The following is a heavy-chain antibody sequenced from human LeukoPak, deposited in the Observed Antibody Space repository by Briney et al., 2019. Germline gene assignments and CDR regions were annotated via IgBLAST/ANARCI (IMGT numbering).Heavy chain of an antibody. D-gene: IGHD5-18*01. CDR1: GFTLSSYW. V-gene: IGHV3-7*03. CDR2: IKQDGSEK. J-gene: IGHJ4*02. Sequence: GGSLRLSCAASGFTLSSYWMSWVRQAPGKGLEWVANIKQDGSEKYYVDSVKGRFTISRDNAENSLSLQMNSLRAEDTAVYYCANVRYKYGKDYWGQGTLVTVSS. CDR3: ANVRYKYGKDY.